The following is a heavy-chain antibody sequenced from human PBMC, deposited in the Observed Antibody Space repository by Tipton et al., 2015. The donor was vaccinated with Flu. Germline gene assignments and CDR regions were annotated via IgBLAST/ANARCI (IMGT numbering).Heavy chain of an antibody. V-gene: IGHV3-9*01. Sequence: SLRLSCAASGFTFDDYAMHWVRQTPGKGLEWVSGISWNSGSIGYADSVKGRFTISRDNAKNSLYLQMSSLRAEDTALYYCAKAVLTMSEGFDMWGQGTMVTVSS. CDR1: GFTFDDYA. J-gene: IGHJ3*02. CDR2: ISWNSGSI. D-gene: IGHD4/OR15-4a*01. CDR3: AKAVLTMSEGFDM.